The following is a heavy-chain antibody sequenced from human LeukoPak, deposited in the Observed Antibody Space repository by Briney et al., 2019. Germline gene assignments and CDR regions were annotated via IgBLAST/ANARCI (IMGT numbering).Heavy chain of an antibody. V-gene: IGHV3-23*01. CDR2: ISGSAGNT. Sequence: GGSLRLSCTASGSTLSSYAMSWVRQAPGEGLEWVSTISGSAGNTNYAEAVKGRFTISRDNSKNTMYLQMNSLRAEDTAVYYCAKQGFGCWGQGTLVTVSS. CDR3: AKQGFGC. CDR1: GSTLSSYA. J-gene: IGHJ4*02.